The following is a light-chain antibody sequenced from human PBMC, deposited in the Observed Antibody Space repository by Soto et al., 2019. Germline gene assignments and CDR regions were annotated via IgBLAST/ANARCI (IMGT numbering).Light chain of an antibody. Sequence: DIQMTQSPSSLSASVGDRVTITCRASQNIDTYLNWYLQKPGQAPKLLIYSAYSLQSGVSPRFSGDGSGTDFTLPISSLQTEDFATYYCHQSYNFPRTFGQATTV. CDR3: HQSYNFPRT. CDR1: QNIDTY. J-gene: IGKJ1*01. V-gene: IGKV1-39*01. CDR2: SAY.